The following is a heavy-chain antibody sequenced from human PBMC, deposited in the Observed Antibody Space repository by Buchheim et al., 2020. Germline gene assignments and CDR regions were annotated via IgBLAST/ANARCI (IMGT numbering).Heavy chain of an antibody. CDR3: ARSELKPMKFDS. CDR2: IFGSGAKI. V-gene: IGHV3-23*01. D-gene: IGHD3-22*01. Sequence: EVQLLESGGDLVQPGGSLRLSCAASGFTFSNYAMGWVRQAPGAGLEWVSSIFGSGAKIFYADSVKGRFTISRDNSNNTLNLQMNSLRAEDTAVYYCARSELKPMKFDSWGQGTL. J-gene: IGHJ4*02. CDR1: GFTFSNYA.